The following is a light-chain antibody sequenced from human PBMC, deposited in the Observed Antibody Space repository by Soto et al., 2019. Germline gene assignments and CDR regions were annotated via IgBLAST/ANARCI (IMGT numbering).Light chain of an antibody. CDR3: HQYNYWPPRYT. CDR1: QSVSSN. CDR2: DAS. Sequence: EIVMTQSPATLSVSPGERATLSCRASQSVSSNLAWYQHKPGQAPRLLIYDASARATGIPARFSGSGSGTEFTLTISSLQSEDFAVYYCHQYNYWPPRYTFGQGTKLEIK. V-gene: IGKV3-15*01. J-gene: IGKJ2*01.